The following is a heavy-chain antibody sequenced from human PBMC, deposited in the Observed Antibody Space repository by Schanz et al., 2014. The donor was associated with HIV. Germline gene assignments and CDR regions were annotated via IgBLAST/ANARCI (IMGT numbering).Heavy chain of an antibody. V-gene: IGHV3-21*02. D-gene: IGHD3-22*01. J-gene: IGHJ3*02. CDR1: GFTFSAYS. Sequence: EVPLLESGGGLAQPGGSQRLSCAASGFTFSAYSMNWVRQAPGKGLEWVSSISSSSTYIYYADSVKGRFTISRDNAKKSLYLQMNSLRAEDTAVYYCAGDDSSGYLYAFDIWGQGTMVTVSS. CDR2: ISSSSTYI. CDR3: AGDDSSGYLYAFDI.